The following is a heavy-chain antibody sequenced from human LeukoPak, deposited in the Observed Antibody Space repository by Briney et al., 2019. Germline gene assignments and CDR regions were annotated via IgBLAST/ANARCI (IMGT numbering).Heavy chain of an antibody. CDR3: ARVYSTNYYGSGDRPFLFDY. CDR2: IIPIFGTA. J-gene: IGHJ4*02. V-gene: IGHV1-69*06. Sequence: VASVKVSCKASGGTFSSYAISWVRQAPGQGLEWMGGIIPIFGTANYAQKFQGGVTITADKSTSTAYMELSSLRSEDTAVYYCARVYSTNYYGSGDRPFLFDYWGQGTVVTVSS. D-gene: IGHD3-10*01. CDR1: GGTFSSYA.